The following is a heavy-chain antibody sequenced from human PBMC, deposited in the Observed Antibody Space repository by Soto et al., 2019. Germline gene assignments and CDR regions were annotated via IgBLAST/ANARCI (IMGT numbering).Heavy chain of an antibody. V-gene: IGHV3-15*07. CDR2: IKSKTDGGTT. D-gene: IGHD4-17*01. J-gene: IGHJ4*02. CDR3: TTDPNGDPPYRGH. CDR1: GFTFSNAW. Sequence: SQRLSCAASGFTFSNAWMNWVRQAPGKGLEWVGRIKSKTDGGTTDYAAPVKARFTISRDDSKNTLYLQMNSLKTEDTAVYYCTTDPNGDPPYRGHWGQGTLVTVSS.